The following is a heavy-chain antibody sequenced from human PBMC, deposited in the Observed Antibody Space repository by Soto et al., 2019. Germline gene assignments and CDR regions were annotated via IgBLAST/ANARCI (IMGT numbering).Heavy chain of an antibody. J-gene: IGHJ4*02. D-gene: IGHD3-10*01. V-gene: IGHV3-30*18. CDR3: AKPFGRANYDY. CDR1: GFTFSSYG. CDR2: ISYDGSNK. Sequence: GSLRLSCAASGFTFSSYGMHWVRQAPGKGLEWVAVISYDGSNKYYADSVKGRFTISRDNSKNTLYLQMNSLRAEDTAVYYCAKPFGRANYDYWGQGTLVTVSS.